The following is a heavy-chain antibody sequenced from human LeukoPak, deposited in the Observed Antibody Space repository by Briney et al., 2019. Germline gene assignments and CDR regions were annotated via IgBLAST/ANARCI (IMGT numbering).Heavy chain of an antibody. D-gene: IGHD3-3*01. V-gene: IGHV1-69*01. J-gene: IGHJ5*02. CDR2: IIPIFGTA. Sequence: ASVKVSCKASGGTFSSYAISWVRQAPGQGLEWMGGIIPIFGTANYAQKFQGRVTITADESTSTAYMKLSSLRSEDTAVYYCAREGRYDFTTSWGQGTLVTVSS. CDR1: GGTFSSYA. CDR3: AREGRYDFTTS.